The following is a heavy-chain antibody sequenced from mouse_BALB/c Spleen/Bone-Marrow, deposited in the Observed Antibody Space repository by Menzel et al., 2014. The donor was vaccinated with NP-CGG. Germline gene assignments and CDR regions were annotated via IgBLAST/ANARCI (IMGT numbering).Heavy chain of an antibody. V-gene: IGHV1-77*01. CDR1: GFTFSNSY. Sequence: VQRVESGGEVVKPGTSVKLSCKTSGFTFSNSYISWLKLKPGQSLEWIAWIIGGTGGTTYNQKFTGKAQLTVDTSSNTAYIQLSSLTTEDSAIYYCARPLYGSSFAWFAYWGQGTLVTVSA. J-gene: IGHJ3*01. CDR3: ARPLYGSSFAWFAY. CDR2: IIGGTGGT. D-gene: IGHD1-1*01.